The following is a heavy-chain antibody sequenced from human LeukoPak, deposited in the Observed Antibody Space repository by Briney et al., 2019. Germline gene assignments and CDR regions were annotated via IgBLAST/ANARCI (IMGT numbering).Heavy chain of an antibody. D-gene: IGHD2/OR15-2a*01. CDR1: GFTVSSNY. V-gene: IGHV4-59*05. J-gene: IGHJ4*02. CDR3: GRAPDF. Sequence: GSLRLSCAASGFTVSSNYMSWVRQAPGMGLEWIGSVYSSGNTFYNPSLKGRITISVDTAKNQFSLKVNSVTAADTAVYYCGRAPDFWGQGTLVTVSS. CDR2: VYSSGNT.